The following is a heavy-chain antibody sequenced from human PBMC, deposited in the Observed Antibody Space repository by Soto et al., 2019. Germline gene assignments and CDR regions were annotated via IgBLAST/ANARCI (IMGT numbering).Heavy chain of an antibody. CDR3: AREQGAPYCSGCSCYEGELYYYYYGMDV. V-gene: IGHV1-69*01. D-gene: IGHD2-15*01. CDR1: GGTFSSYA. Sequence: QVPLVQSGAEVKKPGSSVKVSCKASGGTFSSYAISWVRQAPGQGLEWMGGIIPIFGTANYAQKFQGRVTITADESPGTAYVKLSSLRSEDTAVYYCAREQGAPYCSGCSCYEGELYYYYYGMDVWGQGTTVTVSS. CDR2: IIPIFGTA. J-gene: IGHJ6*02.